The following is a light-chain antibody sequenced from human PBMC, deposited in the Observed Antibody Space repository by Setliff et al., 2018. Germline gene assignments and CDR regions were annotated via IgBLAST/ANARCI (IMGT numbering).Light chain of an antibody. CDR2: GNS. Sequence: QSALTQPPSVSGAPGQRVTISCTGSSSNIGAGYDVHWYQQLPGTAPKLLIYGNSNRPSGVPDRFSGSKSGTSASLAITGLQAEDEADYYCQSYAGSLSGSVFGNGTKVTVL. V-gene: IGLV1-40*01. CDR1: SSNIGAGYD. J-gene: IGLJ1*01. CDR3: QSYAGSLSGSV.